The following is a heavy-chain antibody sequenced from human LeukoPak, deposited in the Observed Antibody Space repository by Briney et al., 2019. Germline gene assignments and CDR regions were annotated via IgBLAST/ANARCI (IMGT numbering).Heavy chain of an antibody. CDR3: ARDTGGGYSCYDC. D-gene: IGHD5-18*01. V-gene: IGHV3-7*01. Sequence: GGSLRLSCAASGFTFSSYWMTWIRQAPGKGLGWVANIKQDGSEKYYVDSVKGRFTISRDNAKNSLYLQMNSLRAEDTAVYYCARDTGGGYSCYDCWGQGTLVTVSS. CDR2: IKQDGSEK. CDR1: GFTFSSYW. J-gene: IGHJ4*02.